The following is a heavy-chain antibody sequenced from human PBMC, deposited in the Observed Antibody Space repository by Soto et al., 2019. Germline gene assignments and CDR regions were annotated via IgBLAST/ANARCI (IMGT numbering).Heavy chain of an antibody. Sequence: QVQLPESGPGLVKPSQTLSLTCTVSGGSFSSGNYYWSWIRQHPGNCLEWIGYIYYIGSTYYNPSLKSRVTTALDTSKNHFSLNLSSVTAADTAVYYFAREPRSSGYLVDWGQGTLVTVSS. D-gene: IGHD3-22*01. CDR2: IYYIGST. CDR3: AREPRSSGYLVD. J-gene: IGHJ4*02. CDR1: GGSFSSGNYY. V-gene: IGHV4-31*03.